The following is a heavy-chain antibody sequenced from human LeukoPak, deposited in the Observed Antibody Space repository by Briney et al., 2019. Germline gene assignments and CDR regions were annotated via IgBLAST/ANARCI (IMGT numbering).Heavy chain of an antibody. V-gene: IGHV3-48*01. CDR3: ARDNCGGDCYHYYYGMDV. CDR1: GFTFSSYS. CDR2: ISSSSSTI. J-gene: IGHJ6*02. Sequence: GGSLRLSCAASGFTFSSYSMNWVRQAPGKGLEWVSYISSSSSTIYYADSVKGRFTISRDNAKNSLYLQMNSLRAEDTAMYYCARDNCGGDCYHYYYGMDVWGQGTTVTVSS. D-gene: IGHD2-21*02.